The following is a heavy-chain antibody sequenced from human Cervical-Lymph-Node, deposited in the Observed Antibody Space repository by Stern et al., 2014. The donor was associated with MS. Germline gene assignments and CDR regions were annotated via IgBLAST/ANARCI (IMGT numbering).Heavy chain of an antibody. V-gene: IGHV3-30*18. CDR1: GFSFGNHA. CDR3: AKHYGSESPYGMDV. D-gene: IGHD3-10*01. CDR2: ISYDGSNQ. Sequence: QVQLVESGGGVVQPGTSLTLTCGASGFSFGNHAKHWVRQAPGKGLQWVAVISYDGSNQGYTDSVKGRFTISRDNSKSTLSLEMKSLSSEDTAVYYCAKHYGSESPYGMDVWGRGTTVTVSS. J-gene: IGHJ6*02.